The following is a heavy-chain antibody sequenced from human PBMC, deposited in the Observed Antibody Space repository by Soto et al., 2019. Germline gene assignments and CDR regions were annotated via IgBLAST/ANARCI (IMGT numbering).Heavy chain of an antibody. V-gene: IGHV1-8*01. CDR3: ARQAGDYVGSDYYYYMDV. Sequence: ASVKVSCKASGYTFTSYDINWVRQATGQGLEWMGWMNPNSGNTGYAQKFQGRVTMTRNTSISTAYMELSSLRSEDTAVYYCARQAGDYVGSDYYYYMDVWGKGTTVTVSS. D-gene: IGHD4-17*01. CDR1: GYTFTSYD. J-gene: IGHJ6*03. CDR2: MNPNSGNT.